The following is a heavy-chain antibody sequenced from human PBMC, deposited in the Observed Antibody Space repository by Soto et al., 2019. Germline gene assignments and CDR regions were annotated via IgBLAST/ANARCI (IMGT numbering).Heavy chain of an antibody. Sequence: GESLKISCKSSGYSFTSYWISWVRQMPGKGLEWMGRIDPSDSYTNYSPSFQGHVPISADKSISTAYLQWSSLKASETAMYYCARHGVVVVDNQYYYYYGMDVWGQGTTVTV. J-gene: IGHJ6*02. V-gene: IGHV5-10-1*01. CDR2: IDPSDSYT. D-gene: IGHD2-15*01. CDR1: GYSFTSYW. CDR3: ARHGVVVVDNQYYYYYGMDV.